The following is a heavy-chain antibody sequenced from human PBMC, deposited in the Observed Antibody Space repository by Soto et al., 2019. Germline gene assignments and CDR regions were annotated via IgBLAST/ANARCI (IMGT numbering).Heavy chain of an antibody. CDR1: GYTFTSYG. Sequence: WASVKVSCKASGYTFTSYGISWVRQAPGQGLEWMGWISAYNGNTNYAQKLQGRVTMTTDTSTSTAYMELRSLRSDDTAVYYCARHKAIVAGYYFDYWGQGTLVTVSS. V-gene: IGHV1-18*04. J-gene: IGHJ4*02. CDR3: ARHKAIVAGYYFDY. D-gene: IGHD6-19*01. CDR2: ISAYNGNT.